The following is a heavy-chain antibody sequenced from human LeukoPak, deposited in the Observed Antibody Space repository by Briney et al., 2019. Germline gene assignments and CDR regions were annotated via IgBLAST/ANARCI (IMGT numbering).Heavy chain of an antibody. CDR3: AKEGTTGTFDY. V-gene: IGHV3-23*01. CDR2: ISGSGTST. CDR1: GFTFSSYA. Sequence: GGSLRLSCADSGFTFSSYAMSWVRQAPGKGLEWVSAISGSGTSTYHADSVKGRFTISRDNSKNTLYLQMNSLRVEDTAVYYCAKEGTTGTFDYWGQGTLVTVSS. J-gene: IGHJ4*02. D-gene: IGHD1-1*01.